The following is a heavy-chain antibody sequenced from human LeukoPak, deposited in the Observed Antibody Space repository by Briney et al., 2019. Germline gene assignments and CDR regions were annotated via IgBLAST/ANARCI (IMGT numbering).Heavy chain of an antibody. V-gene: IGHV4-34*12. CDR1: GGSFDGYY. J-gene: IGHJ4*02. D-gene: IGHD3-3*01. CDR2: IIHSGST. CDR3: ARGLASGYPPIPFDY. Sequence: SETLSLTCAVFGGSFDGYYWSWIRQPPGKGLEWIGEIIHSGSTNYNPSLKSRVTISIDTSKMQFSLNLSSVTAADTAIYYCARGLASGYPPIPFDYWGRGNLVTVSS.